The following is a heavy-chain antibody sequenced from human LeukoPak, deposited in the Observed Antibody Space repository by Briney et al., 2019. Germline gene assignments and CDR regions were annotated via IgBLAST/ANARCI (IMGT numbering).Heavy chain of an antibody. J-gene: IGHJ3*02. CDR2: IYYSGST. CDR1: GGSISSGGYY. V-gene: IGHV4-31*03. D-gene: IGHD3-22*01. Sequence: PSQTLSLTCTVSGGSISSGGYYWSWIRQHPGKGLEWIGYIYYSGSTYYNPSLKSRVAISVDTSKNQFSLKLSSVTAADTAVYYCARRSFEHSSGYYSRGAFAIWGQGTMVTVSS. CDR3: ARRSFEHSSGYYSRGAFAI.